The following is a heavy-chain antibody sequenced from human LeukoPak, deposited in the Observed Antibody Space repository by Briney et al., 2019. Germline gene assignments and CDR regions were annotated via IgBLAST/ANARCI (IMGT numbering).Heavy chain of an antibody. Sequence: RGSLRLPCAASGFTFSSYAMHWVRQAPGKGLEWVAVIWYDGTNKYYADSVKGRFIISRDNSKNTLYLQMNSLRAEDTAVYYCARDHCSSTSCYLYYGMDVWGQGTTVTVSS. J-gene: IGHJ6*02. CDR3: ARDHCSSTSCYLYYGMDV. V-gene: IGHV3-33*08. CDR2: IWYDGTNK. D-gene: IGHD2-2*01. CDR1: GFTFSSYA.